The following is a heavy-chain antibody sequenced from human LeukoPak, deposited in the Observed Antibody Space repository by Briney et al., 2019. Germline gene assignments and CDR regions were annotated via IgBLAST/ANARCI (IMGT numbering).Heavy chain of an antibody. Sequence: GGSLRLSCAASGFTFSSYAMSWVRQAPGKGLEWVSAISGSGGSTYYADSVKGRFTISRDNSKNTLYLQMNSLRAEDTAVYYCAKVGDSSGYYPNWFDPWGQETLVTVSS. V-gene: IGHV3-23*01. CDR2: ISGSGGST. J-gene: IGHJ5*02. CDR3: AKVGDSSGYYPNWFDP. D-gene: IGHD3-22*01. CDR1: GFTFSSYA.